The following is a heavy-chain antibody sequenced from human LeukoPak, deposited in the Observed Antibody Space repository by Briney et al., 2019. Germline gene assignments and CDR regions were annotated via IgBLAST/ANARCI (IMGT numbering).Heavy chain of an antibody. V-gene: IGHV4-59*08. Sequence: PSETLSLTCTVSGGSISSYYWSWIRQPPGKGLEWIGYIYYSGSTNYNPSLKSRVTISVDTSKNQFSLKLSSVTAADTAVYYCASAHYELDAFDIWGQGTMVTVSS. CDR2: IYYSGST. CDR1: GGSISSYY. CDR3: ASAHYELDAFDI. J-gene: IGHJ3*02. D-gene: IGHD3-16*01.